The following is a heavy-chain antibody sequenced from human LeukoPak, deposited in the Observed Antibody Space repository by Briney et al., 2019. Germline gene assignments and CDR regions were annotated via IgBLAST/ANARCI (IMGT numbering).Heavy chain of an antibody. D-gene: IGHD6-13*01. J-gene: IGHJ4*02. V-gene: IGHV3-30*18. CDR3: AKRLAAAGQRGYFDC. CDR2: ISYDGNNK. CDR1: GFTFSSYG. Sequence: GGSLRLSCAASGFTFSSYGMHWVRQAPGKGLEWVAVISYDGNNKYYADSVKGRFTISRDNSQNTVYLQMNSLRGEDTAVYYCAKRLAAAGQRGYFDCWGQGTLVTVSS.